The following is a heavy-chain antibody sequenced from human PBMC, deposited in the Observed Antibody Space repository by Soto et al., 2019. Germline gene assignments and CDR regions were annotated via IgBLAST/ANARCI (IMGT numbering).Heavy chain of an antibody. Sequence: ASVKVSCKASGYTFTNYYMHWVRQAPGQGLEWMGIINPSGGSTNYAQKFQGRVTMTRDTSTSTVYMELSSLTSEDTAVYYCAREYCTNGVCYTSHTYYYYDMDVWGQATTVPVSS. V-gene: IGHV1-46*01. CDR3: AREYCTNGVCYTSHTYYYYDMDV. J-gene: IGHJ6*02. CDR1: GYTFTNYY. D-gene: IGHD2-8*01. CDR2: INPSGGST.